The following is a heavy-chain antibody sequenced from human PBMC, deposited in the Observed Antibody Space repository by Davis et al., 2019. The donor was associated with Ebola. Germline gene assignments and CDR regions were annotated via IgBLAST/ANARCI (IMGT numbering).Heavy chain of an antibody. V-gene: IGHV4-59*12. CDR1: GGSISSYY. D-gene: IGHD4-11*01. J-gene: IGHJ6*04. CDR3: ARGGYDYSNYDFYGMDV. CDR2: IYHSGST. Sequence: MPSETLSLTCTVSGGSISSYYWSWIRQPPGKGLEWIGYIYHSGSTYYNPSLKSRVTISVDRSKNQFSLKLSSVTAADTAVYYCARGGYDYSNYDFYGMDVWGKGTTVTVSS.